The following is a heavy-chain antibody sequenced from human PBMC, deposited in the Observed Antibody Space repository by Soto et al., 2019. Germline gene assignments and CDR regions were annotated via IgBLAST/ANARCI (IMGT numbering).Heavy chain of an antibody. D-gene: IGHD2-15*01. CDR3: THRRADCSGGTCYHWFDP. V-gene: IGHV2-5*02. CDR1: GFSLSTTEGG. CDR2: IYLDDDR. Sequence: QITLRESGPTLVKPTQTVTLTCSFSGFSLSTTEGGVGWIRQPPGKALEWLGFIYLDDDRLYSPSLKSRLTITKDTSNNQVVLTMTNMDPVDTGTYYCTHRRADCSGGTCYHWFDPWGQGTLVTVSS. J-gene: IGHJ5*02.